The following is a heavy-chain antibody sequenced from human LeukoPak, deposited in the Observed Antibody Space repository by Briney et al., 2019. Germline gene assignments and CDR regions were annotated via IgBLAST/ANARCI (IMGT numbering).Heavy chain of an antibody. Sequence: GGSLRLSCAASGFTFSSDTMTWVRQAPGKGLEWVSAISSSSSYIYYADSVKGRFTVSRDNAKNSLYLQMNSLRADDTAIYYCARRPCSGAGCSPGFDYWGQGTLVTVSS. CDR2: ISSSSSYI. V-gene: IGHV3-21*01. J-gene: IGHJ4*02. CDR1: GFTFSSDT. D-gene: IGHD2-15*01. CDR3: ARRPCSGAGCSPGFDY.